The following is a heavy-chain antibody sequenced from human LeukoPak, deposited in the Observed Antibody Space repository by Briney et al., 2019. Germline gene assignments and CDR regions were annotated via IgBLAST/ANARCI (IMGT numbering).Heavy chain of an antibody. D-gene: IGHD3-10*01. CDR2: IIPILGIA. CDR1: GGTFSSYA. CDR3: ARVYGSGSGRGYYFDY. V-gene: IGHV1-69*04. J-gene: IGHJ4*02. Sequence: ASVKVSCKASGGTFSSYAISWVRQAPGQGLEWMGRIIPILGIANYAQKFQGRVTITADKSTSTAYMGLSSLRSEDTAVYYCARVYGSGSGRGYYFDYWGQGTLVTVSS.